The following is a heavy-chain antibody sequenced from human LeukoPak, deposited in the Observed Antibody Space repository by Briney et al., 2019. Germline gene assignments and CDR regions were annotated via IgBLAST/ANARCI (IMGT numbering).Heavy chain of an antibody. D-gene: IGHD6-25*01. V-gene: IGHV1-2*06. J-gene: IGHJ4*02. Sequence: ASVKVSCKASGYTFAGYYIHWVRQAPGQGLEWMGRINPHSGDTNSAQKFQGRVTVTRDTSISTAYMELSRLRSDDTAVYYCVTLLSNAAFDYWGQGTLVTVSS. CDR3: VTLLSNAAFDY. CDR2: INPHSGDT. CDR1: GYTFAGYY.